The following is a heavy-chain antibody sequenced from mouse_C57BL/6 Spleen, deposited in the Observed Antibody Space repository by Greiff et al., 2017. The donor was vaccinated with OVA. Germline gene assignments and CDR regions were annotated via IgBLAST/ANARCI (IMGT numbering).Heavy chain of an antibody. V-gene: IGHV1-26*01. D-gene: IGHD1-1*01. Sequence: EVQLQQSGPELVKPGASVKISCKASGYTFTDYYMNWVKQSHGKSLEWIGDINPNNGGTSYNQKFKGKATLTVDKSSSTAYMELRSLTSEDSAVYYCARRDYGSSYYFDDWGQGTTLTVSS. J-gene: IGHJ2*01. CDR3: ARRDYGSSYYFDD. CDR1: GYTFTDYY. CDR2: INPNNGGT.